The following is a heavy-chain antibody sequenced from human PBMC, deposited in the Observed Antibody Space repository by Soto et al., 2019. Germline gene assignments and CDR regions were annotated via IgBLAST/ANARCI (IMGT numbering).Heavy chain of an antibody. D-gene: IGHD1-26*01. V-gene: IGHV3-23*01. CDR1: GITFGGRA. J-gene: IGHJ4*02. CDR2: ITDTGGDA. Sequence: GGSLRLSSLAAGITFGGRAMSLVLQAPGEGLEWVSTITDTGGDAKYADSVRGRFTISRDNSKKTLYLQMSSLRADDSAVYFCARGSKDYYPGSRIFDFWGRGTLVTVSS. CDR3: ARGSKDYYPGSRIFDF.